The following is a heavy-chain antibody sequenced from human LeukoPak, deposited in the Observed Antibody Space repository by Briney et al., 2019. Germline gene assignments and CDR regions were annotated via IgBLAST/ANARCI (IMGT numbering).Heavy chain of an antibody. V-gene: IGHV3-30*18. CDR1: GFTFSSYG. Sequence: GGSLRLSCAASGFTFSSYGMHWVRQAPGKGLEWAAVISYDGSNKYYADSVKGRFTISRDNSKNTLYLQMNSLRAEDTAVYYCAKEWFGELSPPGNWGQGTLVTVSS. J-gene: IGHJ4*02. D-gene: IGHD3-10*01. CDR3: AKEWFGELSPPGN. CDR2: ISYDGSNK.